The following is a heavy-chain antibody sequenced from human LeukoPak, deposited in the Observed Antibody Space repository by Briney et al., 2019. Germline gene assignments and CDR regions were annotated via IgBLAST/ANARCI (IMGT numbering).Heavy chain of an antibody. CDR1: GFTFSSYA. CDR3: ARVNVDTAMANDY. V-gene: IGHV3-64*01. CDR2: ISSNGGST. D-gene: IGHD5-18*01. Sequence: GGSLRLSCAASGFTFSSYAMHWVRQAPGKGLEYVSAISSNGGSTYYANSVKGRFTISRDNSKNTLYLQMGSLRAEDMAVYYCARVNVDTAMANDYWGQGTLVTVSS. J-gene: IGHJ4*02.